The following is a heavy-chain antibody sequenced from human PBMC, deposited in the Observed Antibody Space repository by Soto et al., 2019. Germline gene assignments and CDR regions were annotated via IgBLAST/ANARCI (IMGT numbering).Heavy chain of an antibody. Sequence: SETLSLTCAVYGGSFSGYYWSWIRQPPGKGLEWIGEINHSGSTNYNPSLKSRVTISVDTSKNQFSLKLSSVTAADTAVYYCARVVLYYYDFWSGYYKTSSYYYYYMDVWGKGTTVTVSS. CDR1: GGSFSGYY. J-gene: IGHJ6*03. D-gene: IGHD3-3*01. V-gene: IGHV4-34*01. CDR2: INHSGST. CDR3: ARVVLYYYDFWSGYYKTSSYYYYYMDV.